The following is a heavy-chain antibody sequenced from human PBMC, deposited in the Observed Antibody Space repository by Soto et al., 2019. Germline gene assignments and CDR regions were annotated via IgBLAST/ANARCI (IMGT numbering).Heavy chain of an antibody. CDR3: ESEAIYYDTSGFSLYYFDS. D-gene: IGHD3-22*01. CDR1: GFTFNTYT. CDR2: ISDDGTNK. V-gene: IGHV3-30-3*01. Sequence: QIQLVESGGGVVQPGRSLRLSCAASGFTFNTYTMHWVRQAPGKGLEWVAFISDDGTNKFYADSVKGRFTISRDNSKNTLYMQLNRLRAEETDVYYCESEAIYYDTSGFSLYYFDSWGQGALVTVSS. J-gene: IGHJ4*02.